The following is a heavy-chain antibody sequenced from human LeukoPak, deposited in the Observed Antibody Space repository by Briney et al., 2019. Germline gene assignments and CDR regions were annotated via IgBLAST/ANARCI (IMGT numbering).Heavy chain of an antibody. CDR1: GFTFSSYW. CDR2: IKQDGSEK. D-gene: IGHD5-12*01. Sequence: LPGGSLRLSCTASGFTFSSYWMSWVRLAPGKGLEWVANIKQDGSEKYYVDSVKGRFTISRDNAKNSLYLQMNSLRAEDTAVYYCASSVATIPGFDYWGQGTLVTVSS. CDR3: ASSVATIPGFDY. V-gene: IGHV3-7*01. J-gene: IGHJ4*02.